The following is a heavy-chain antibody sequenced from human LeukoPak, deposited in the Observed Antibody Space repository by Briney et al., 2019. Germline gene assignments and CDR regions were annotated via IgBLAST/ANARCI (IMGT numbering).Heavy chain of an antibody. CDR2: IYTSGST. CDR3: AYSSGWYQGVDY. V-gene: IGHV4-4*07. Sequence: SETLSLTCTVSGGSISSYYWSWIRQPAGKGLEWIGRIYTSGSTNYNPSLKSRVTMSVDTSKNQFSLNLSSVTAADTAVHYCAYSSGWYQGVDYWGQGTLVTVPS. J-gene: IGHJ4*02. D-gene: IGHD6-19*01. CDR1: GGSISSYY.